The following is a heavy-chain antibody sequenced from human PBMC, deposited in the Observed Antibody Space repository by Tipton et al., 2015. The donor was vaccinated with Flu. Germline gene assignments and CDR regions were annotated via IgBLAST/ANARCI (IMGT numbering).Heavy chain of an antibody. CDR3: ARHSRAVTGGCAFDI. CDR1: GGSISSSSYY. CDR2: IYYNGTT. Sequence: TLSLTCTVSGGSISSSSYYWGWIRQPPGEGLEWIGSIYYNGTTYYNPSLKSRITISVDTSKSQFSLKLSSVTATDTAVYYCARHSRAVTGGCAFDIWGQGTTVTVSS. V-gene: IGHV4-39*01. J-gene: IGHJ3*02. D-gene: IGHD2-21*02.